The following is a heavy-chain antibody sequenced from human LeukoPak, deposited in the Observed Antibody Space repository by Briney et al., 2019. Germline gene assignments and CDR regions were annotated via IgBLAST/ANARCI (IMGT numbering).Heavy chain of an antibody. V-gene: IGHV3-30-3*01. CDR2: ISYDGSNK. Sequence: GGSLRLSCAASGFTFSSYAMHWVRQAPGKGLEWVAVISYDGSNKYYADSVKGRFTISRDNSKNTLYLQMNSLRAEDTAVYYCARGRNIEMTTMSGGSDYWGQGTLVTVSS. D-gene: IGHD5-24*01. J-gene: IGHJ4*02. CDR3: ARGRNIEMTTMSGGSDY. CDR1: GFTFSSYA.